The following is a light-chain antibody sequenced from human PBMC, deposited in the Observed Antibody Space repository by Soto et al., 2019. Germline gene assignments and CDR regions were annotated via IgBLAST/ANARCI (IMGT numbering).Light chain of an antibody. CDR3: QAWDSSTVV. CDR1: TLGAKY. Sequence: SSELTQPPSVSVSPGQTASIPCSGDTLGAKYACWYQQRPGQSPGLVIYQDSTRPSGSPARFSGANSGNTATLSISGTQAMDEADYYCQAWDSSTVVFGGGTKRTVL. J-gene: IGLJ2*01. CDR2: QDS. V-gene: IGLV3-1*01.